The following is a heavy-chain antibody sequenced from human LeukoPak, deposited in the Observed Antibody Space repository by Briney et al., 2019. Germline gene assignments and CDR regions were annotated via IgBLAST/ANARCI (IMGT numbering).Heavy chain of an antibody. CDR2: ISSSSSTI. CDR3: AKELDTAMVPSIDY. Sequence: GGSLRLSCAASGFTFSSYSMNWVRQAPGKGLEWVSYISSSSSTIYYADSVKGRFTISRDNAKNTLYLQMNSLRAEDTAVYYCAKELDTAMVPSIDYWGQGTLVTVSS. J-gene: IGHJ4*02. CDR1: GFTFSSYS. D-gene: IGHD5-18*01. V-gene: IGHV3-48*01.